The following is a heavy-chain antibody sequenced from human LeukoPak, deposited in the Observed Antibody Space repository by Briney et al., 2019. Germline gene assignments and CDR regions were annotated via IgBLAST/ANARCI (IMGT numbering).Heavy chain of an antibody. CDR3: ARVPYDFQSHYGMDV. Sequence: SQTLSLTCTVSGGSISSGSYYWSWIRQPAGKGLEWIGRIYTSGSTNYNPSLKSRVTISVDTSKNQFSLKLSSVTAADTAVYYCARVPYDFQSHYGMDVWGQGTTVTVSS. D-gene: IGHD3-3*01. V-gene: IGHV4-61*02. CDR2: IYTSGST. CDR1: GGSISSGSYY. J-gene: IGHJ6*02.